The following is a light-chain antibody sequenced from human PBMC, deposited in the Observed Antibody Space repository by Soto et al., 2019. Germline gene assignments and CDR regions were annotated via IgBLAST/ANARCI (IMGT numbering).Light chain of an antibody. CDR2: KAS. CDR1: QSVSSW. V-gene: IGKV1-5*03. Sequence: DIQMTQSPSTLSAFVGDRVTITCRASQSVSSWLAWYQQKTGKAPKLLISKASTLESGVQSRFSGSGSGTDFTLTINSLPPDDFATYYCQQHNSYPLTFGGRTKVEIK. CDR3: QQHNSYPLT. J-gene: IGKJ4*01.